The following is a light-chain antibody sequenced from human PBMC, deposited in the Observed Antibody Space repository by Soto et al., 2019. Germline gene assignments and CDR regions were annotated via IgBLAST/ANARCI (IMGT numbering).Light chain of an antibody. CDR2: DVG. J-gene: IGLJ1*01. CDR1: SSDVGGYNY. CDR3: CSYTSSSTRV. Sequence: HSVLTQPASVSGFPGQSISISCTGTSSDVGGYNYVSWYQQHPGKAPKLMIYDVGNRPSGVSNRFSGSKSGNTASLTISGLQPEDEADYYCCSYTSSSTRVFGTGTKVTVL. V-gene: IGLV2-14*01.